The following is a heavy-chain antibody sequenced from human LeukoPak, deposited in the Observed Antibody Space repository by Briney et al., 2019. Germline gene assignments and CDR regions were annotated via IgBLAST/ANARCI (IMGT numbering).Heavy chain of an antibody. CDR1: GGSISSYY. Sequence: PSETLSLTCTVSGGSISSYYWSWIRQPPGKGLEWIGCIYYSGSTNYNPSLKSRVTISVDTSKNQFSLKLSSVTAADTAVYYCARSPTSEVVGATIGDAFDIWGQGTMVTVSS. V-gene: IGHV4-59*12. CDR2: IYYSGST. J-gene: IGHJ3*02. CDR3: ARSPTSEVVGATIGDAFDI. D-gene: IGHD1-26*01.